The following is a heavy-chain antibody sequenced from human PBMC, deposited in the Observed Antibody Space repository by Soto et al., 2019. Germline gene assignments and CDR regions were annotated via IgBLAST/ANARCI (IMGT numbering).Heavy chain of an antibody. CDR3: ARERVTGYYNVIGY. D-gene: IGHD3-9*01. V-gene: IGHV3-30*04. J-gene: IGHJ4*02. CDR2: LSYDVRNK. Sequence: PGGSLRLSCAASGFSFSIYSMHWVRQAPGKGLEWVAVLSYDVRNKFYADSVKGRFTISRDNSKNTLYLQMNSLRVEDTAVYYCARERVTGYYNVIGYWGQGTLDTVS. CDR1: GFSFSIYS.